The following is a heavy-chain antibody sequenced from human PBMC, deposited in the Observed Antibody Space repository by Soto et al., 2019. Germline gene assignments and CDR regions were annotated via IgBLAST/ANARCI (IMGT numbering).Heavy chain of an antibody. D-gene: IGHD3-22*01. J-gene: IGHJ4*02. CDR3: ARDSHDSSGYPSDY. CDR2: ISYDGSNK. V-gene: IGHV3-30-3*01. CDR1: GFTFSSYA. Sequence: QVQLVESGGGVVQPGRSLRLSCAASGFTFSSYAMHWVHQAPGKGLEWVAVISYDGSNKYYADSVKGRFTISRDNSKNTLYLQMNSLRAEDTAVYYCARDSHDSSGYPSDYWGQGTLVTVSS.